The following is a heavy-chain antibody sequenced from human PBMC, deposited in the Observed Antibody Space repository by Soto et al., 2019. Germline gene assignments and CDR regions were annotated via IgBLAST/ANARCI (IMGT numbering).Heavy chain of an antibody. V-gene: IGHV1-69*06. J-gene: IGHJ4*02. D-gene: IGHD4-17*01. CDR3: ASLATVTKYYFDY. CDR2: IIPIFGTA. CDR1: GGTFSSYA. Sequence: ASVKVSCKASGGTFSSYAISWVRQAPGQGLEWMGGIIPIFGTANYAQKFQGRVTITADKSTSTAYMELSSLRSEDTAVYYCASLATVTKYYFDYWGQGTLVTVSS.